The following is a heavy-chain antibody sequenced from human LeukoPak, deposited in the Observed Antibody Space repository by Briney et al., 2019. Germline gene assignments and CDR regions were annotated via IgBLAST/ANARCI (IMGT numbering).Heavy chain of an antibody. V-gene: IGHV4-61*02. CDR3: AREALPNGVWRVGWFDP. J-gene: IGHJ5*02. D-gene: IGHD2-8*01. CDR2: IDSSGNT. CDR1: GGSISSGSYF. Sequence: SETLSLTCTVSGGSISSGSYFWSWIRQSAGRGLEWIGRIDSSGNTNYNPSLKSRVIMSLDTSKNQFSLKLSSVTAADTAVYYCAREALPNGVWRVGWFDPWGQGTLVAVFS.